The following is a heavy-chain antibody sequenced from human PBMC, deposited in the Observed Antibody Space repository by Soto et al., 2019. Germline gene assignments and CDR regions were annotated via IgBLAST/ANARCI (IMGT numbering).Heavy chain of an antibody. CDR3: AKRGFGELFAPYDY. Sequence: GGSLRLSCAASGFTFSSYAMSWVRQAPGKGLEWVSAISGSGGSTYYADSVKGRFTISRDNSKNTLYLQMNSLRAEDTAVYYYAKRGFGELFAPYDYWGQGTLVTVSS. D-gene: IGHD3-10*01. J-gene: IGHJ4*02. CDR1: GFTFSSYA. V-gene: IGHV3-23*01. CDR2: ISGSGGST.